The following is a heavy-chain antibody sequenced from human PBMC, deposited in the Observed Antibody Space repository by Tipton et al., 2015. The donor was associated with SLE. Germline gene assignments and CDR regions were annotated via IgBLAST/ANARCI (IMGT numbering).Heavy chain of an antibody. V-gene: IGHV4-4*02. CDR2: VYHSGKG. D-gene: IGHD4/OR15-4a*01. J-gene: IGHJ4*02. CDR3: ARHMLTPGTRGLDY. CDR1: GTFISNW. Sequence: TLSLTCTVSGTFISNWWSWVRQPPGKGLEWIGEVYHSGKGNYNPAFQSRVTISLDTSKNQFSLQLTSVTAADTAVYYCARHMLTPGTRGLDYWGRGTLVTVSS.